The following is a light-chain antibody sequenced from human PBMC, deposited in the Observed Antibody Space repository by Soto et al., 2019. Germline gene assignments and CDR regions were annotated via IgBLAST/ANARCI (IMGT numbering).Light chain of an antibody. Sequence: DIQMTQSPSSLSASVGDRVTISCRSSQHISTYLNWYQHKPGKAPELLIYAASTLQSGVPSRFSGSGSGTDFTLTISCLQSEDFATYYCQQYYSFPYTFGQGTKLEIK. J-gene: IGKJ2*01. V-gene: IGKV1-39*01. CDR1: QHISTY. CDR2: AAS. CDR3: QQYYSFPYT.